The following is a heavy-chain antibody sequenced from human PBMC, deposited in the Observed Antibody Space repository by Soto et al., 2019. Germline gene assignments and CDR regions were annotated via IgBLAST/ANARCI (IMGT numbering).Heavy chain of an antibody. CDR2: IYHSGNT. CDR1: GYSISLGYY. Sequence: SETLSLTCAVSGYSISLGYYWGWIRQPPGKGLEWIGSIYHSGNTYYNPSLKSRVSISLAKSKNHFSMELTSVTAADTAVYYCASVKLAGRGGFDYWGPGTLVTVSS. V-gene: IGHV4-38-2*01. D-gene: IGHD2-15*01. J-gene: IGHJ4*02. CDR3: ASVKLAGRGGFDY.